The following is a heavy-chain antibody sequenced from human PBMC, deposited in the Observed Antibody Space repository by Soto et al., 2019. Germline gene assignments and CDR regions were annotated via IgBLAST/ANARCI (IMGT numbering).Heavy chain of an antibody. D-gene: IGHD3-22*01. CDR1: GYSFTSYW. CDR3: PAGAVVAPFDY. Sequence: GESLKISCKGSGYSFTSYWISWVRQMPGKGLEWMGRIDPSDSYTNYSPSFQGHVTISADKSISTAYLQWSSLKASDTAMYYCPAGAVVAPFDYWGQGTLVTVSS. CDR2: IDPSDSYT. V-gene: IGHV5-10-1*01. J-gene: IGHJ4*02.